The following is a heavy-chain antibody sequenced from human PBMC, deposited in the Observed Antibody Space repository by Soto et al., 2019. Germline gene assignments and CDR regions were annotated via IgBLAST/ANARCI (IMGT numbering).Heavy chain of an antibody. Sequence: GGSLNTYCKGSGYRFTSYWIGWVRQMPGKGLEWMGIIYPGDSHAIYSPSFQGQVTMSADKSISTAYLQWISLKASDTAMYYCARPYSGGPNDPFDVWGQGTMVTVSS. V-gene: IGHV5-51*01. CDR3: ARPYSGGPNDPFDV. J-gene: IGHJ3*01. CDR2: IYPGDSHA. CDR1: GYRFTSYW. D-gene: IGHD1-26*01.